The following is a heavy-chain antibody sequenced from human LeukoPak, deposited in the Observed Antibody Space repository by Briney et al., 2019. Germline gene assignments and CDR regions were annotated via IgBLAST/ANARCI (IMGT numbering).Heavy chain of an antibody. J-gene: IGHJ4*02. CDR1: GFTPSSYW. Sequence: PGGSLRLSCAASGFTPSSYWMSWVRQAPRQGLEWVANIKQDGSEKYYVDSVKGRFTISRDNAKNSLYLQVNSLRAEDTAVYYCASPNTNSGYSYGYLYWGQGTLVTVSS. D-gene: IGHD5-18*01. V-gene: IGHV3-7*05. CDR2: IKQDGSEK. CDR3: ASPNTNSGYSYGYLY.